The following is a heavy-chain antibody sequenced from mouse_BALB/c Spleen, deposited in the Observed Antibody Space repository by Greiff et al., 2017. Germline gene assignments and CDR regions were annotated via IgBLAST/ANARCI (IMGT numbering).Heavy chain of an antibody. CDR3: ARPRFYGNYGYFDV. CDR1: GFDFSRYW. D-gene: IGHD2-1*01. V-gene: IGHV4-1*02. CDR2: INPDSSTI. J-gene: IGHJ1*01. Sequence: EVQRVESGGGLVQPGGSLKLSCAASGFDFSRYWMSWVRQAPGKGLEWIGEINPDSSTINYTPSLKDKFIISRDNAKNTLYLQMSKVRSEDTALYYCARPRFYGNYGYFDVWGAGTTVTVSS.